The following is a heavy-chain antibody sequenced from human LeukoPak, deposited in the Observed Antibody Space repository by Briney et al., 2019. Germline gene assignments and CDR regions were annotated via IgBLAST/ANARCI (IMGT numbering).Heavy chain of an antibody. Sequence: SETLSLTCSVSGYSISIGFHWGWIRQSPGKGLEWLGTMHPTGVSYYHPSLKSRVTVSLDTSKNQFSLKVTSVTASDTAMYYCVRDHVSPGLSNWFDPWGQGTLVTVSS. CDR1: GYSISIGFH. CDR3: VRDHVSPGLSNWFDP. CDR2: MHPTGVS. D-gene: IGHD3-16*01. V-gene: IGHV4-38-2*02. J-gene: IGHJ5*02.